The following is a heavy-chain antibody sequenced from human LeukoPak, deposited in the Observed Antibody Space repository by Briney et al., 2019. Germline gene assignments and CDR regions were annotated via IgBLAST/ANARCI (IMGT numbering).Heavy chain of an antibody. CDR3: AKAHYYDSSGVPGDY. D-gene: IGHD3-22*01. Sequence: GGSLRLSCAASGFTFSSYGMHWVRQAPGKGLEWVAVISHDGSNPYYADSVKGRFTISRDNSKNTLYLQMSSLRAEDTAVYYCAKAHYYDSSGVPGDYWGQGTLVTVSS. J-gene: IGHJ4*02. CDR2: ISHDGSNP. CDR1: GFTFSSYG. V-gene: IGHV3-30*18.